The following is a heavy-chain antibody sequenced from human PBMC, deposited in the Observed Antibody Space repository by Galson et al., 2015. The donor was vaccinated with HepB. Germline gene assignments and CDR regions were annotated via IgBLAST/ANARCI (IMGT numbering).Heavy chain of an antibody. V-gene: IGHV7-4-1*02. D-gene: IGHD3-10*01. Sequence: SVKVSCKASGYTFTSYAMNWVRQAPGQGLEWMGWINTNTGDPTYAQGFTGRFVFSLDTSVSTAYLQISSLKAEDTAVYYCARATGRIQKHRGEVDYWGQGTLVTVSS. CDR3: ARATGRIQKHRGEVDY. CDR1: GYTFTSYA. CDR2: INTNTGDP. J-gene: IGHJ4*02.